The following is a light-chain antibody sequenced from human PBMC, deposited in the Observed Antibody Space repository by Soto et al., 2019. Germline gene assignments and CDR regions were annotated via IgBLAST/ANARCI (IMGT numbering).Light chain of an antibody. CDR2: DAS. J-gene: IGKJ5*01. CDR1: QSVSTY. Sequence: EIVMTQSPATLSVSPGERATLSCRASQSVSTYLAWYQQKPGQAPRLLIYDASNRATGIPARFSGSGSGTDFTLTISSLEPEEFAVYYCQQRSNWITFGQGTRLAIK. V-gene: IGKV3-11*01. CDR3: QQRSNWIT.